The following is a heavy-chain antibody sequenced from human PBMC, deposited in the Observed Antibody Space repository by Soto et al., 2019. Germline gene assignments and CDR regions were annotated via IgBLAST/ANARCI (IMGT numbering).Heavy chain of an antibody. CDR2: ISYDGSNK. CDR1: GFTFSSYG. V-gene: IGHV3-30*18. CDR3: AKIGRRNVLLWFGEVYPDFDY. D-gene: IGHD3-10*01. Sequence: GGSLRLSCAASGFTFSSYGMHWVRQAPGKGLEWVAVISYDGSNKYYADSVKGRFTISRDNSKNTLYLQMNSLRAEDTAVYYCAKIGRRNVLLWFGEVYPDFDYWGQGTLVTVSS. J-gene: IGHJ4*02.